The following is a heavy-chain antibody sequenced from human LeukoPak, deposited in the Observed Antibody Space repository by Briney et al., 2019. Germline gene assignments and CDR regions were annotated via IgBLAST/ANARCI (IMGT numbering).Heavy chain of an antibody. D-gene: IGHD2-2*01. V-gene: IGHV3-7*03. J-gene: IGHJ4*02. Sequence: GGSLRLSCEGSAFIFSGHWMNWVRQTPGKGLEWVASIKEDGSERQYVDSVKGRFSISRDNTKGSLFLQLNSLRAEDTAVYYCAKSRVVPAANSIFPDYWGQGTLVTVSS. CDR2: IKEDGSER. CDR1: AFIFSGHW. CDR3: AKSRVVPAANSIFPDY.